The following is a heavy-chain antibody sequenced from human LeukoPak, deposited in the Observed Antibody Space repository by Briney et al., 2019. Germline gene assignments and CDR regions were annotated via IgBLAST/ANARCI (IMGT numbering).Heavy chain of an antibody. J-gene: IGHJ4*02. CDR2: INPNSGGT. Sequence: GASVKVSCKASGYTFTGYYMHWVRQAPGQGLEWMGRINPNSGGTNYAQKFQGRVTMTRDTSISTAYMELSRLRSDDTAVYYCARDRYYYDSSDYYSFQKFDYWGQGTLVTVSS. CDR1: GYTFTGYY. V-gene: IGHV1-2*06. CDR3: ARDRYYYDSSDYYSFQKFDY. D-gene: IGHD3-22*01.